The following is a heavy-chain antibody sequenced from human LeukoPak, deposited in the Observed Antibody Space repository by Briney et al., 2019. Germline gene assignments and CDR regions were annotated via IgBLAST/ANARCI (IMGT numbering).Heavy chain of an antibody. D-gene: IGHD4-11*01. CDR1: RFTFSTYS. J-gene: IGHJ4*02. CDR3: ASLMTTVTIRDF. CDR2: ITGSSSHF. V-gene: IGHV3-21*01. Sequence: PGSSLRLSCAASRFTFSTYSMNWVRQPPATGLEWVSSITGSSSHFYYADSVKGRFTISRDNAKNSLYLQMNSLRAEDTAVYYCASLMTTVTIRDFWGQGTPVTVSS.